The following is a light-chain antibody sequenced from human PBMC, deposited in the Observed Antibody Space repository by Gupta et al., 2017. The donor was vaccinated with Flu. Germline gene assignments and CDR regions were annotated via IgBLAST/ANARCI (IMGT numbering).Light chain of an antibody. J-gene: IGKJ1*01. Sequence: PSTLSASVGDRVTITCRASQSINSWLAWYQQKPGKAPKLLIYKASSLESGVPSRFSGSGSGTEFTLTISSLQPDDFATYYCQQYKSYSWTFGQGTKVEIK. CDR3: QQYKSYSWT. CDR1: QSINSW. V-gene: IGKV1-5*03. CDR2: KAS.